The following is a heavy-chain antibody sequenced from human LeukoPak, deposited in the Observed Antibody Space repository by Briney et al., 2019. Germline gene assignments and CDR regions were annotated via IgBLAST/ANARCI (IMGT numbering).Heavy chain of an antibody. D-gene: IGHD3-9*01. J-gene: IGHJ6*02. CDR1: GDSISSSPYY. Sequence: SETLSLTCTVSGDSISSSPYYWGWIRQPPGKGLEWIGGINHSGSTNYNPSLKSRVTISVDTSKNQFSLKLSSVTAADTAVYYCARLRFGRYFDWLLSYYYYYGMDVWGQGTTVTVSS. CDR3: ARLRFGRYFDWLLSYYYYYGMDV. CDR2: INHSGST. V-gene: IGHV4-39*07.